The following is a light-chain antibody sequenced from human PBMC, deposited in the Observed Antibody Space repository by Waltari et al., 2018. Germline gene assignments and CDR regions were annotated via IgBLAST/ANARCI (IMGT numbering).Light chain of an antibody. CDR2: WAS. Sequence: DIVMTQSPDSLAVSLGARATIDCKSSKSVFYRSDNKNYLAWYQHKPGQPPRLLFYWASTRESGVPDRFSPSVSGTDFTLSINNLQAEDVAVYYCQQYFLSGTFCQGTKVEIK. V-gene: IGKV4-1*01. J-gene: IGKJ1*01. CDR1: KSVFYRSDNKNY. CDR3: QQYFLSGT.